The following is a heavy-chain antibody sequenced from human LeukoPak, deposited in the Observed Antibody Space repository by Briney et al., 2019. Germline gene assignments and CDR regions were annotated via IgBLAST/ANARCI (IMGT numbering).Heavy chain of an antibody. V-gene: IGHV1-69*05. CDR1: GGTFSSYA. J-gene: IGHJ4*02. D-gene: IGHD6-13*01. Sequence: ASVKVPCKASGGTFSSYAISWVRQAPGQGLEWMGGIIPIFGTANYAQKFQGRVTITTDESTSTAYMELSSLRSEDTAVYYCARGSSSWYVLYYFDYWGQGTLVTVSS. CDR3: ARGSSSWYVLYYFDY. CDR2: IIPIFGTA.